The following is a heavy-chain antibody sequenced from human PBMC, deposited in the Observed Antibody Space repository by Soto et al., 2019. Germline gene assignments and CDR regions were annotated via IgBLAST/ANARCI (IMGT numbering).Heavy chain of an antibody. D-gene: IGHD2-2*02. CDR3: AREYTASPLAYGLDV. CDR1: GVSFSTYC. J-gene: IGHJ6*02. V-gene: IGHV3-21*01. Sequence: AGSLTLSCLGSGVSFSTYCIDWVRQAPGKGLEWVSSVSTRSDIYYANSVKSRFTISRDNAKNSLSLQMNSLRAEDTAVYYCAREYTASPLAYGLDVWGQGTPVTVSS. CDR2: VSTRSDI.